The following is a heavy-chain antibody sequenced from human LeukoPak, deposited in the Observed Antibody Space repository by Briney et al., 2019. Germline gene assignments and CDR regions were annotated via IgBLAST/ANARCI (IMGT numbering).Heavy chain of an antibody. CDR2: IKGDGSEK. Sequence: GGSLRLSCAVSGFSITNYWMTWVRQAPGKGLEWVANIKGDGSEKYYVDSVRGRFTISRDNDKNYLYLQMNSLRDEDTAVYYCVRQAGVSWGQGTLVTVSS. CDR3: VRQAGVS. V-gene: IGHV3-7*01. J-gene: IGHJ5*02. CDR1: GFSITNYW. D-gene: IGHD6-19*01.